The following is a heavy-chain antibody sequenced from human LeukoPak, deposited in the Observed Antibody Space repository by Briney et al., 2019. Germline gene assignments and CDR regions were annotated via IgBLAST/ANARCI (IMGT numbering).Heavy chain of an antibody. Sequence: GGSLRLSCAASGFTFSTYSMSWVRQAPGKGLEWVSTISGSGANTYYADSVRGRFTISRDNAKNTLYLRMNSLRAEDTAVYYCAKESAGYTNPYYFDYWGQGTLVTVSS. CDR1: GFTFSTYS. D-gene: IGHD3-16*02. J-gene: IGHJ4*02. V-gene: IGHV3-23*01. CDR3: AKESAGYTNPYYFDY. CDR2: ISGSGANT.